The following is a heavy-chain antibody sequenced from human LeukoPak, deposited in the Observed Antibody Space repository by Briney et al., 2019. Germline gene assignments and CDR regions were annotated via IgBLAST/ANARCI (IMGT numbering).Heavy chain of an antibody. D-gene: IGHD3-10*01. CDR1: GGSISSSSYY. Sequence: PSETLSLTRTVSGGSISSSSYYWSWIRQPPGKGLERIGYIYYSGSTNYNPSLKSRVTISVDTSKNQFSLKLSSVTAADTAVYYCARVGTYGSGSYLSWLDYWGQGTLVTVSS. V-gene: IGHV4-61*01. J-gene: IGHJ4*02. CDR3: ARVGTYGSGSYLSWLDY. CDR2: IYYSGST.